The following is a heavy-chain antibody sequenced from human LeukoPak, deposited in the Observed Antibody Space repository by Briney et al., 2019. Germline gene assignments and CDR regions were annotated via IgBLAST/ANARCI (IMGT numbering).Heavy chain of an antibody. J-gene: IGHJ4*02. CDR3: AREYYDFWSRCRYFDY. V-gene: IGHV4-59*01. CDR1: GDSISSYY. Sequence: PSETLSLTCTVSGDSISSYYWSWIRQPPGKGLEWIGYIYYSGSINYNPSVKSRVTISVDTSKNQFSLKLSSVTAADTAVYYCAREYYDFWSRCRYFDYWGQGTLVTVSS. CDR2: IYYSGSI. D-gene: IGHD3-3*01.